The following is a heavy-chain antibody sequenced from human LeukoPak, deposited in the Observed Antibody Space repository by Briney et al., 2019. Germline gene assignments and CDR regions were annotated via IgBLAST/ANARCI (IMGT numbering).Heavy chain of an antibody. CDR2: IHSGGNT. J-gene: IGHJ4*02. CDR1: GFTVSSKY. D-gene: IGHD3-10*01. Sequence: GGSLRLSCAASGFTVSSKYMSWVRQAPGKGLEWVSIIHSGGNTYSADSVKGRFTISRDSSKNTLYPQMNSLRAEDTSVCYGAIDMLRGNKFVCWGQGTLVTVSS. V-gene: IGHV3-66*01. CDR3: AIDMLRGNKFVC.